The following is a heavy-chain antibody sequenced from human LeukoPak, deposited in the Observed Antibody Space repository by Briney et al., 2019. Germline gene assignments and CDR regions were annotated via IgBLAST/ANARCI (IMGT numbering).Heavy chain of an antibody. J-gene: IGHJ5*02. D-gene: IGHD5-18*01. CDR2: INPNSGGT. CDR1: GYTFTGYY. Sequence: ASVKVSCKASGYTFTGYYMHWVRQAPGQGLEWMGWINPNSGGTNYAQEFQGRVTMTRDTSISTAYMELSRLRSDDTAVYYCARDIVMVTYWFDPWGQGTLVTVSS. V-gene: IGHV1-2*02. CDR3: ARDIVMVTYWFDP.